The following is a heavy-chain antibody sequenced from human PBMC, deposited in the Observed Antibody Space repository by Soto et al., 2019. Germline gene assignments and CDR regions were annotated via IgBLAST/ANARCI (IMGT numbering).Heavy chain of an antibody. V-gene: IGHV1-2*02. CDR3: ARGGSGWTSACDP. Sequence: GASVKVSCKASAYTFTAYYMHWVRQAPGQGLEWMGWINPNSGATNYAQNFEGRVTMTTDTSIGTAYMELTWLTSNDTAVYYCARGGSGWTSACDPWGQGTLVTVSS. CDR2: INPNSGAT. CDR1: AYTFTAYY. J-gene: IGHJ5*02. D-gene: IGHD6-19*01.